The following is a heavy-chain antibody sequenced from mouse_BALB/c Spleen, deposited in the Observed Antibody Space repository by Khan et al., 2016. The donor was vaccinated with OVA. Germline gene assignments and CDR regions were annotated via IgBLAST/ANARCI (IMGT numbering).Heavy chain of an antibody. CDR2: ISTYYGDA. CDR3: TRGGGGNRFAY. CDR1: GYTFTDFT. Sequence: VKLLESGAELVRPGVSVKISCKGSGYTFTDFTMHWVKQSHAMSLEWIGVISTYYGDATYNQKFKDKATMTVDKSSSTAYMELVRLTSEDSAIYYCTRGGGGNRFAYWGQGTLVTVSA. J-gene: IGHJ3*01. V-gene: IGHV1S137*01.